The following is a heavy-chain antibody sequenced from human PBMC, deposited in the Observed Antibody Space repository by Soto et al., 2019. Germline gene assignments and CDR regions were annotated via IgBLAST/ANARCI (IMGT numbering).Heavy chain of an antibody. CDR3: ARGMDRKIGLFDL. V-gene: IGHV4-59*11. D-gene: IGHD3-16*01. CDR1: GGSTSGLY. J-gene: IGHJ5*02. Sequence: QVQLQEAGPGLVKPSETLSITCNVSGGSTSGLYWSWIRQSPLKGLEWIGYVYSNGATNYNPSFKGRVTLSVDTSKNQFSLKLTSVTAADTAVYYCARGMDRKIGLFDLWGPGNLITVAS. CDR2: VYSNGAT.